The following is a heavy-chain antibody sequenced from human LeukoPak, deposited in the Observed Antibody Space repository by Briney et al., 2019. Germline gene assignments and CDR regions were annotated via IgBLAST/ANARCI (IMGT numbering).Heavy chain of an antibody. CDR3: VKGGSSSHNWFDP. J-gene: IGHJ5*02. V-gene: IGHV3-30*02. CDR1: GFTFRDFG. CDR2: IRNDGSKD. D-gene: IGHD6-13*01. Sequence: PGGSLRLSCAASGFTFRDFGMHWVRQAPGKGLEWVAFIRNDGSKDYYPDSVKGRFTISRDNSRTTLYLQMHSLRIEDTAVYCCVKGGSSSHNWFDPWGQGILVTVSS.